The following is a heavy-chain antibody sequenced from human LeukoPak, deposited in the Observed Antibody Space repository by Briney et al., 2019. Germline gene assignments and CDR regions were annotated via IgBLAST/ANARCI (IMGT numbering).Heavy chain of an antibody. CDR1: GFTFSSYA. V-gene: IGHV3-23*01. CDR2: ISGSGGST. J-gene: IGHJ6*03. Sequence: GGSLRLSCAASGFTFSSYAMSWVRQAPGKGLEWVSAISGSGGSTYYADSVKGRFTISRDNSKNTLHLQMNSLRAEDTAVYYCAKAVSSRQYYYMDVWGKGTTVTVSS. D-gene: IGHD6-6*01. CDR3: AKAVSSRQYYYMDV.